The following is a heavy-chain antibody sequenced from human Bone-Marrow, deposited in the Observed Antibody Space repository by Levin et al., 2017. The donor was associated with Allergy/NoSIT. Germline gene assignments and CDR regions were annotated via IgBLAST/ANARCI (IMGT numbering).Heavy chain of an antibody. CDR1: GFTFSSYG. J-gene: IGHJ4*02. Sequence: PGGSLRLSCAASGFTFSSYGMHWVRQAPGKGLEWVAVIWYDGSNKYYADSVKGRFTISRDNSKNTLYLQMNSLRAEDTAVYYCARDHGVEIAAAGMGFDYWGQGTLVTVSS. D-gene: IGHD6-13*01. CDR3: ARDHGVEIAAAGMGFDY. CDR2: IWYDGSNK. V-gene: IGHV3-33*01.